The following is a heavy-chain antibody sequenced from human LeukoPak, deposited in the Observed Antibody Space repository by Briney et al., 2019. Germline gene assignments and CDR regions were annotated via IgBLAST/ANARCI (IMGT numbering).Heavy chain of an antibody. CDR3: ARGFELKSIAARIYYFDY. V-gene: IGHV4-34*01. CDR2: INHSGST. D-gene: IGHD6-6*01. J-gene: IGHJ4*02. Sequence: SETLSLTCAVYGGSFSGYCWSWIRQPPGKGLEWIGEINHSGSTNYNPSLKSRVTISVDTSKNQFSLKLSSVTAADTAVYYCARGFELKSIAARIYYFDYWGQGTLVTVSS. CDR1: GGSFSGYC.